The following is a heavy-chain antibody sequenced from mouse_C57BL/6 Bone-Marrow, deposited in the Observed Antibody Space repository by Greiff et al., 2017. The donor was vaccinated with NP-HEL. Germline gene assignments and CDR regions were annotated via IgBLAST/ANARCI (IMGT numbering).Heavy chain of an antibody. J-gene: IGHJ4*01. CDR3: ASDYNYAMDY. V-gene: IGHV1-50*01. CDR1: GYTFTSYW. Sequence: QVQLQQPGAELVKPGASVKLSCKASGYTFTSYWMQWVKQRPGQGLEWIGEIDPSDSYTNYNQKFKGKATLTVDTSSSTAYMQLSSLTSEDSAVYYCASDYNYAMDYWDQGTSVTVSS. D-gene: IGHD3-1*01. CDR2: IDPSDSYT.